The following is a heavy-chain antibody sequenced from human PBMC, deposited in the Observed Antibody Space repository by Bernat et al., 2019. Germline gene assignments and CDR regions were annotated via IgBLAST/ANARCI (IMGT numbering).Heavy chain of an antibody. CDR1: GGSFSDYY. V-gene: IGHV4-34*01. CDR3: ARTAEMTTIYYFDC. Sequence: QVQLQQWGAGLLKPSETLSLTCAVYGGSFSDYYWGWIRQSPGKGLEWIGEINHSGRTSYNPSLRSRATISVETSKDQLSLKLSSVTAADTAMYYCARTAEMTTIYYFDCWGQGTLVTVSS. J-gene: IGHJ4*02. D-gene: IGHD5-24*01. CDR2: INHSGRT.